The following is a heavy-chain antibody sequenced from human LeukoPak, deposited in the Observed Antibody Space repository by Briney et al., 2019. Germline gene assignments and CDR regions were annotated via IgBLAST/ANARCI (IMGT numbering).Heavy chain of an antibody. D-gene: IGHD5-18*01. CDR1: GGTFSSYT. J-gene: IGHJ6*02. V-gene: IGHV1-69*02. CDR2: IIPILGIA. Sequence: GASVKVSCKASGGTFSSYTISWVRQAPGQGLEWMGRIIPILGIANYAQKFQGRVTITADKSTSTAYMELSSLRSEDTAVYHCASGGGYSYGYIYYYYGMDVWGQGTTVTVSS. CDR3: ASGGGYSYGYIYYYYGMDV.